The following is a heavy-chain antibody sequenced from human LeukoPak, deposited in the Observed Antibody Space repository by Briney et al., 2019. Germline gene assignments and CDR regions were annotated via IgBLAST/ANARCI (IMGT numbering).Heavy chain of an antibody. CDR1: GDSITSSAFY. CDR2: IFHGGNT. D-gene: IGHD7-27*01. CDR3: ARDRTGGGHYFDY. V-gene: IGHV4-39*07. Sequence: PSETLSLTCTVSGDSITSSAFYWGWIRQAPGKGLEWIGNIFHGGNTHYNPSLKSRVTISVDTSKNQFSLKLSSVTAADTAVYYCARDRTGGGHYFDYWGQGTLVTVSS. J-gene: IGHJ4*02.